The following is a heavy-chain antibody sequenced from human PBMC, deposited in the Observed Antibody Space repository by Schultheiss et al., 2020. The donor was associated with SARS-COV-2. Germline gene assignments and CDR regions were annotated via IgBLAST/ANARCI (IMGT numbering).Heavy chain of an antibody. V-gene: IGHV3-30*03. CDR2: ISYDGSNK. CDR3: ARTSPPVTTGYGMDV. Sequence: GESLKISCAASGFTFSSYGMHWVRQAPGKGLEWVAVISYDGSNKYYVDSVKGRFTISRDNSKNTLYLQMNSLRAEDTAVYYCARTSPPVTTGYGMDVWGQGTTVTVSS. D-gene: IGHD4-17*01. J-gene: IGHJ6*02. CDR1: GFTFSSYG.